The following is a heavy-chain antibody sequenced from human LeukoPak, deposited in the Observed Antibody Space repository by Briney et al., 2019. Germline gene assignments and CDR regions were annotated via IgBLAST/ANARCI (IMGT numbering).Heavy chain of an antibody. CDR3: AKRIVGAVGAFAFDI. V-gene: IGHV3-7*03. J-gene: IGHJ3*02. CDR1: GFTFSSYW. Sequence: GGSLRLSCAASGFTFSSYWMSWVRQAPGKGLEWVANIKQDGSEKYYVDSVKGRFTISRDNAKNTLYLQMNSLRAEDTAVYYCAKRIVGAVGAFAFDIWGQGTMVTVSS. CDR2: IKQDGSEK. D-gene: IGHD1-26*01.